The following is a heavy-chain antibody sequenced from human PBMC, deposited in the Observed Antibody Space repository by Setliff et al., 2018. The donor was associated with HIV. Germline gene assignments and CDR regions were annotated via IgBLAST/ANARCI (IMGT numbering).Heavy chain of an antibody. CDR1: SGSFSGYR. V-gene: IGHV4-34*01. D-gene: IGHD3-22*01. CDR2: INHRGST. J-gene: IGHJ4*02. Sequence: LSLTCAVYSGSFSGYRWTWIRQPPGKGLEWIGEINHRGSTTYNPSLRSRVTISVDTSKNQFSLKLNSVTAADTAVYYCARGDYYDSTVYEGLDSWGRGTLVTVSS. CDR3: ARGDYYDSTVYEGLDS.